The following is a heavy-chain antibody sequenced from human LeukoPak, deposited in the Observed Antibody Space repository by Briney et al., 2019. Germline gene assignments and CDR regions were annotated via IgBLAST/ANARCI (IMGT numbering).Heavy chain of an antibody. CDR1: GFTFSSYG. D-gene: IGHD5-24*01. V-gene: IGHV3-30*18. CDR3: AKDFGMATIFDY. J-gene: IGHJ4*02. Sequence: GGSLRLSCAASGFTFSSYGMHWVRQAPGKGLEWVAVISYDGSNKYYADSVKGRFTISRDNSMNTLYLQMNSLRAEDTAVYYCAKDFGMATIFDYWGQGTLVTVSS. CDR2: ISYDGSNK.